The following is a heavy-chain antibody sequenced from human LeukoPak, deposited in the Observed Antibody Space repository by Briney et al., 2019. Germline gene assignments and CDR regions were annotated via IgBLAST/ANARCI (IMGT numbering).Heavy chain of an antibody. CDR2: ISYDGGNK. CDR3: ARGDLHYHDSTRRGFDI. CDR1: GFTFSSYA. V-gene: IGHV3-30*04. J-gene: IGHJ3*02. Sequence: PGGSLRLSCAASGFTFSSYAMHWVRQAPGKGLEWVALISYDGGNKYYADSVKGRFTISRDNSKNTLYLQMNSLRAEDTAVYYCARGDLHYHDSTRRGFDIWGQGTKVTVSS. D-gene: IGHD3-10*01.